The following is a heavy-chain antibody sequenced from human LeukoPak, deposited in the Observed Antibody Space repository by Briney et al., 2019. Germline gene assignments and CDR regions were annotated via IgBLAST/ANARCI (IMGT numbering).Heavy chain of an antibody. Sequence: PSETLSLTCTVSGGSISSSSYYWGWIRQPPGKGLEWIGSIYYSGSTYYNPSLKSRVTISVDTSKNQFPLKLSSVTAADTAVYYCARHVVRGYEKPDWFDPWGQGTLVTVSS. CDR1: GGSISSSSYY. D-gene: IGHD5-12*01. CDR3: ARHVVRGYEKPDWFDP. V-gene: IGHV4-39*01. CDR2: IYYSGST. J-gene: IGHJ5*02.